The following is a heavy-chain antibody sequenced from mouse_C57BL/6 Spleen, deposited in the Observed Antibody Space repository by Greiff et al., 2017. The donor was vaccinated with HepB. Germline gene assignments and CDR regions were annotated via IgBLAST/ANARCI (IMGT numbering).Heavy chain of an antibody. CDR1: GYSITSGYY. CDR2: ISYDGSN. J-gene: IGHJ1*03. D-gene: IGHD1-1*01. CDR3: ARRATVVAYWYFDV. Sequence: VQLKESGPGLVKPSQSLSLTCSVTGYSITSGYYWNWIRQFPGNKLEWMGYISYDGSNNYNPSLKNRISITRDTSKNQFFLKLNSVTTEDTATYYCARRATVVAYWYFDVWGTGTTVTGSS. V-gene: IGHV3-6*01.